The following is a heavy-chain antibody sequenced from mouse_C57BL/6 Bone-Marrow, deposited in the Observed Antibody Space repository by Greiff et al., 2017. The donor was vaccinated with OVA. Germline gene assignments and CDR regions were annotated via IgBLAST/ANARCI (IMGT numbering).Heavy chain of an antibody. D-gene: IGHD1-1*01. J-gene: IGHJ2*01. CDR1: GFTITDDY. CDR2: IDPENGDT. Sequence: EVNVVESGAELVRPGASVKLSCTASGFTITDDYMHWVKQRPEQGLEWIGWIDPENGDTEYASKFQGKATITADTSSNTAYLQLSSLTSEDTAVYYCTAYYGSSYYFDYWGQGTTLTVSS. V-gene: IGHV14-4*01. CDR3: TAYYGSSYYFDY.